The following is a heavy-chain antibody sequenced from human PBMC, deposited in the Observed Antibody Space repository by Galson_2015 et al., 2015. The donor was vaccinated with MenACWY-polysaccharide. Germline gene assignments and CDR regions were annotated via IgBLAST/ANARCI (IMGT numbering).Heavy chain of an antibody. Sequence: SVKVSCKASGKSFMAYSLNWVRQAPGQGLECMGRIIPVAGITNYAHQFQGRLTITEEKSTRTLFMELSSLRSEDTAVYFCARDSHYYGSGSFGWFDPWGQGILVPVSS. CDR1: GKSFMAYS. V-gene: IGHV1-69*04. J-gene: IGHJ5*02. CDR2: IIPVAGIT. D-gene: IGHD3-10*01. CDR3: ARDSHYYGSGSFGWFDP.